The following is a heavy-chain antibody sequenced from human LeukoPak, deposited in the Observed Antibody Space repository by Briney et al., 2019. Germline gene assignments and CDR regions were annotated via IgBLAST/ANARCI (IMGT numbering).Heavy chain of an antibody. CDR3: ARVQGANYGDYALELAAGYSDS. J-gene: IGHJ4*02. Sequence: AAVKVSCKASGGTFSSYAISWVRQAPGQGLEWMGGIIPIFGTANYAQKFQGRVTITAEESRSPAYVEVSSLRSEDTAVYYCARVQGANYGDYALELAAGYSDSWGQGNLVTVSS. D-gene: IGHD4-17*01. V-gene: IGHV1-69*13. CDR1: GGTFSSYA. CDR2: IIPIFGTA.